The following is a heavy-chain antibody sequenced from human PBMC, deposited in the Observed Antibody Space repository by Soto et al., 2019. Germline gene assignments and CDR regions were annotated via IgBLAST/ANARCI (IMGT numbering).Heavy chain of an antibody. Sequence: GGSLRLSCAASGFTLSSYAMHWVRQAPGKGLEWVAVISYDGSNKYYADSVKGRFTISRDNSKNTLYLQMNSLRAEDTAVYYCARDHADYYYYGMDVWGQGTTVTVSS. V-gene: IGHV3-30-3*01. CDR3: ARDHADYYYYGMDV. CDR2: ISYDGSNK. CDR1: GFTLSSYA. J-gene: IGHJ6*02.